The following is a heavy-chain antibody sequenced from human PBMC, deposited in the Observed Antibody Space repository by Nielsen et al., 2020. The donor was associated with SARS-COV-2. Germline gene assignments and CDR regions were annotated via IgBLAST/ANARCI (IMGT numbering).Heavy chain of an antibody. D-gene: IGHD5-12*01. CDR3: ASDPSYASSWLHYFDF. V-gene: IGHV3-48*02. CDR2: ISASSANI. Sequence: GRSLRLSCAASGFTFNTYAMNWVRQAPGKGLEWVAYISASSANIHYAASVNGRFTVSRDNAKNSLYLQMNNLRDEDTAVYYCASDPSYASSWLHYFDFWGQGTLVTVSS. J-gene: IGHJ4*02. CDR1: GFTFNTYA.